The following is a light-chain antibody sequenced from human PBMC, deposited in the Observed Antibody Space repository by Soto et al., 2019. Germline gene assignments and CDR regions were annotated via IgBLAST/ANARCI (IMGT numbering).Light chain of an antibody. Sequence: EIVLTQSPGTLSLSPWERATLSCRASQGISNSYLAWYQQKPGQAPRLLIYGASNRATGIPDRFSGSGSGTDFTLTISRLEPEDFAVYYCQHYGSSPLFSFGPGTKVDIK. V-gene: IGKV3-20*01. CDR3: QHYGSSPLFS. J-gene: IGKJ3*01. CDR1: QGISNSY. CDR2: GAS.